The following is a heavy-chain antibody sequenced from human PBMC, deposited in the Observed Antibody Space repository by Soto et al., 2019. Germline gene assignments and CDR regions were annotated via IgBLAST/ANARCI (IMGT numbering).Heavy chain of an antibody. D-gene: IGHD3-22*01. V-gene: IGHV1-18*01. Sequence: ASVKVSCKASGYTFTSYGISWVRQAPGQGLEWMGWISAYNGNTNYAQKLQGRVTMTTDTSTSTAYMELRSLRSDDTAVYYCARVIHYYDSSGYYSNWFEPWGKGNMVTVAS. J-gene: IGHJ5*02. CDR2: ISAYNGNT. CDR1: GYTFTSYG. CDR3: ARVIHYYDSSGYYSNWFEP.